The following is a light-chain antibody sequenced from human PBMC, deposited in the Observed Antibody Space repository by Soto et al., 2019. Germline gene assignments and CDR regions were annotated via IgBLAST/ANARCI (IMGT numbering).Light chain of an antibody. Sequence: EIVLTPSPGTLSLSPAERATLSCRASQSVSSSYLAWYQQKPGQAPRLLIYGASSRATGIPDRFSGSGSGTDFTLTISRLEPEDFAVYYCQQYGSSPGTFGQGTKVDIK. CDR2: GAS. V-gene: IGKV3-20*01. J-gene: IGKJ1*01. CDR1: QSVSSSY. CDR3: QQYGSSPGT.